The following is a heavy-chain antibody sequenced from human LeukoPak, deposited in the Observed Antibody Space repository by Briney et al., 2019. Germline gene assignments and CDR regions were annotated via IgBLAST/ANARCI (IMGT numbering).Heavy chain of an antibody. CDR2: IKQDGSEK. CDR1: GFIFSSYW. Sequence: PGGSLRLSCAASGFIFSSYWMSWVRQAPGKGLEWVANIKQDGSEKYYVDSVKGRFTISRDNAKNSLYLRMNSLRAEDTAVYYCARQRELRFVGLGYFDYWGQGTLVTVSS. CDR3: ARQRELRFVGLGYFDY. V-gene: IGHV3-7*01. J-gene: IGHJ4*02. D-gene: IGHD1-26*01.